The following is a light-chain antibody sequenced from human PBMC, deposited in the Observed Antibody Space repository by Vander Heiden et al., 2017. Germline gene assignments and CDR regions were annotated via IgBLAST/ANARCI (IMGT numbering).Light chain of an antibody. V-gene: IGKV1-39*01. CDR3: HQNYASSYT. CDR2: TAS. J-gene: IGKJ2*01. CDR1: QTISTY. Sequence: TGCPSSLSASVGDTVTITCRASQTISTYLNWYQQKPGKAPKLLIYTASTLQSGVPSRFSGSGSGTVFTLTISSLQTEDFAIFYCHQNYASSYTFGQGTNLEIK.